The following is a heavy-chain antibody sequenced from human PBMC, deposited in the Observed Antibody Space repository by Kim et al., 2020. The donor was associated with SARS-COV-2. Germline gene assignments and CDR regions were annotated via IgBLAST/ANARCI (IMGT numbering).Heavy chain of an antibody. CDR1: GFTFSSYA. CDR2: ISGSGGST. D-gene: IGHD2-2*01. Sequence: GGSLRLSCAASGFTFSSYAMSWVRQAPGKGLEWVSAISGSGGSTYYADSVKGRFTISRDNSKNTLYLQMNSLRAEDTAVYYCAKTLGCSSTSCLAGFDYWGQGTLVTVSP. V-gene: IGHV3-23*01. CDR3: AKTLGCSSTSCLAGFDY. J-gene: IGHJ4*02.